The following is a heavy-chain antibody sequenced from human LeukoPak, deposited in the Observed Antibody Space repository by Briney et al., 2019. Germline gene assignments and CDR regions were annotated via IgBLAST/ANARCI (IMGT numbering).Heavy chain of an antibody. Sequence: KTGGSLRLSCAASGFTFSSYSMNWVRQALGKGLEWVSSISSSSSYIYYADSVKGRFTISRDNAKNSLYLQMNSLRAEDTAVYYCARDRDYYYYMDVWGKGTTVTVSS. CDR1: GFTFSSYS. CDR2: ISSSSSYI. V-gene: IGHV3-21*01. D-gene: IGHD5-24*01. J-gene: IGHJ6*03. CDR3: ARDRDYYYYMDV.